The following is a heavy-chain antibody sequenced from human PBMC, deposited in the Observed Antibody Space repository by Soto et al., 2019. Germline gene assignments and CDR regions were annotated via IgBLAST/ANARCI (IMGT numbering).Heavy chain of an antibody. J-gene: IGHJ4*02. V-gene: IGHV4-59*01. D-gene: IGHD3-10*01. Sequence: QVQLQESGPGLVKPSETLSLTCTVSGGSINNYYWSWIRQPPGKELEWIGYIYSRGSINYNPSLRSRVAISVDTSKHQLSLNLRSVTAADTAVYYCARWPKGYGSPFDYWGQGTLVTVSS. CDR1: GGSINNYY. CDR3: ARWPKGYGSPFDY. CDR2: IYSRGSI.